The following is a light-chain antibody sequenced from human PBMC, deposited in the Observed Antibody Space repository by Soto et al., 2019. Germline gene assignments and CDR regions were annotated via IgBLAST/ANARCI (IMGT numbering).Light chain of an antibody. CDR2: GAS. V-gene: IGKV3-15*01. J-gene: IGKJ1*01. CDR1: QSVGTK. Sequence: IVMTQSPATLSVSPGERANLSCRASQSVGTKLAWYQQTPGQAPRLLIYGASNRATGVPARISGSVSGTEFTLTIASLQSEDFAIYYCQQYSSWLWTFGQGTKWEIK. CDR3: QQYSSWLWT.